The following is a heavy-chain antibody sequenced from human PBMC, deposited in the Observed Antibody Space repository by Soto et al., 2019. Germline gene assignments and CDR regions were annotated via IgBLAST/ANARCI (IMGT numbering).Heavy chain of an antibody. CDR1: GGTFSSYA. Sequence: QVQLVQSGAEVKKPGSSVKVSCMASGGTFSSYAISWVRQAPGQGLEWMGGIIPIFGTANYAQKFRGRVTITADESTSTAYMELSSLRSEDTAVYYCARHVPAAGYYYGMDVWGQGTTVTVSS. D-gene: IGHD2-2*01. CDR3: ARHVPAAGYYYGMDV. V-gene: IGHV1-69*12. CDR2: IIPIFGTA. J-gene: IGHJ6*02.